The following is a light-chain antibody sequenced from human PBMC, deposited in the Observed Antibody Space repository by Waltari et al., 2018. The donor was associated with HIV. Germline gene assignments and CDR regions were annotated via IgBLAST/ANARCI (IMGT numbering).Light chain of an antibody. Sequence: DIVMAQYPDSLAVSLGERATINCTSSQSVYWASSKKNYLEWYQKNPGQPPRLLFNLAASAQTGVPDLFRGSGSGTDVTLTINSLQAEDVAVYYCQQYDSYPQQFGQGTKLEIK. V-gene: IGKV4-1*01. CDR1: QSVYWASSKKNY. J-gene: IGKJ2*01. CDR2: LAA. CDR3: QQYDSYPQQ.